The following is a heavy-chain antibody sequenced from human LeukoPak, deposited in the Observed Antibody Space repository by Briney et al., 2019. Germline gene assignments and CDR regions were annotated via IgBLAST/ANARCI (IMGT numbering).Heavy chain of an antibody. Sequence: PSETLSLTCIVSGGFISSSSYYWGWIRQPPGKGLEWIGSIYYSGSTYYNPSLKSRVTISVDTSKNQFSLKLSSVTAADTAVYYCAREGGYCSGGSCYSAFDIWGQGTMVTVSS. J-gene: IGHJ3*02. D-gene: IGHD2-15*01. CDR3: AREGGYCSGGSCYSAFDI. V-gene: IGHV4-39*02. CDR1: GGFISSSSYY. CDR2: IYYSGST.